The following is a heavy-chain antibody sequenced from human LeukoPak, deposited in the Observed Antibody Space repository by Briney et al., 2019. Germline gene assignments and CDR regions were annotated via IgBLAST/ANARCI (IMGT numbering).Heavy chain of an antibody. CDR2: MNPNSGNT. J-gene: IGHJ6*03. CDR1: GYTFTSYD. CDR3: ARVILKRGYYYYYMDV. Sequence: ASVKVSCKASGYTFTSYDNNWVRQAPGPGLERMGWMNPNSGNTGYAQKFQGRVTMTRNTSISTAYMELSSLRSEDTAVYYCARVILKRGYYYYYMDVWGKGTTVTISS. V-gene: IGHV1-8*01.